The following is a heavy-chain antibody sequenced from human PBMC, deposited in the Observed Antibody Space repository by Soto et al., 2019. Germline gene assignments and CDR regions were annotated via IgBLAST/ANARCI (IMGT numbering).Heavy chain of an antibody. D-gene: IGHD6-6*01. CDR1: GGTFSSYA. V-gene: IGHV1-69*01. Sequence: QVQLVQSGAEVKKPGSSVKVSCKASGGTFSSYAISWVRQAPGQGLEWMGGIIPIFGTANYAQKFQGRVTITADESTSTAYMELSSLRSEDTAVYYCARGGIAARRGTGYYYGMDVWGQGTTVTVSS. CDR3: ARGGIAARRGTGYYYGMDV. J-gene: IGHJ6*02. CDR2: IIPIFGTA.